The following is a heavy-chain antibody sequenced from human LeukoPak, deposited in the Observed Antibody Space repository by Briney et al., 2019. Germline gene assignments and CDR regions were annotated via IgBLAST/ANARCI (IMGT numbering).Heavy chain of an antibody. CDR3: ARELEGYGDYFSKWFDP. Sequence: SVKVSCKASGGTFSSYAISWVRQAPGQGLEWMGRIIPIFGTANYAQKFQGRVTITTDESTSTAHMELSSLRSEDTAVYYCARELEGYGDYFSKWFDPWGQGTLVTVSS. CDR1: GGTFSSYA. V-gene: IGHV1-69*05. J-gene: IGHJ5*02. CDR2: IIPIFGTA. D-gene: IGHD4-17*01.